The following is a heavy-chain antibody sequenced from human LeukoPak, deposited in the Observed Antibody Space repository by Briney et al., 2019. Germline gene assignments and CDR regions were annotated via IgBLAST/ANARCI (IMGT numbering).Heavy chain of an antibody. J-gene: IGHJ6*02. CDR1: GYTLTGLS. CDR3: ATEDIVVVVAATRSKRAYGMDV. D-gene: IGHD2-15*01. CDR2: FDPEDGET. Sequence: ASVKVSCKVSGYTLTGLSMHWVRQAPGKGLEWMGGFDPEDGETIYAQKFQGRVTMTEDTSTDTAYMELSSLRSEDTAVYYCATEDIVVVVAATRSKRAYGMDVWGQGTTVTVSS. V-gene: IGHV1-24*01.